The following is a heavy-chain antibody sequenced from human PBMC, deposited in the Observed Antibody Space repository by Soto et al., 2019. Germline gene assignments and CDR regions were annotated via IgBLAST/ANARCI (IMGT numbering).Heavy chain of an antibody. D-gene: IGHD1-26*01. CDR2: ISYDGSNK. CDR1: GFTFSSYA. CDR3: ALHPLSYYPHRYFDL. Sequence: QVQLVESGGGVVQPGRSLRLSCAASGFTFSSYAMHWVRQAPGKGLEWVAVISYDGSNKYYADSVKGRITISRDNSKNSLYLQMNSLRAEDTAVYYCALHPLSYYPHRYFDLWGRGTLVTVSS. J-gene: IGHJ2*01. V-gene: IGHV3-30-3*01.